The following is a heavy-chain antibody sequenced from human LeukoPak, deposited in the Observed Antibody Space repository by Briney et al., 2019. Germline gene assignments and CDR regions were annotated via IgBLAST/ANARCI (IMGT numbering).Heavy chain of an antibody. J-gene: IGHJ4*02. CDR2: FHYSGGT. V-gene: IGHV4-59*08. Sequence: SETLSLTCTVSGGSISNYYWSWIRQSPGKGLEWIGFFHYSGGTNYNPSLNSRVTTSIDTSMNQLSLTLVSVTAADTAVYFCARHHDGGPKLRLDFWGLGVLVTVSS. CDR1: GGSISNYY. CDR3: ARHHDGGPKLRLDF. D-gene: IGHD2-15*01.